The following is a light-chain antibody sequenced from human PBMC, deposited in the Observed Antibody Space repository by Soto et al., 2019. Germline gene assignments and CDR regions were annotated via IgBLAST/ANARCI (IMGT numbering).Light chain of an antibody. CDR2: GAS. J-gene: IGKJ1*01. CDR1: QTVNNNY. Sequence: EIMLTQSPGTLSLSPGARATLSCRASQTVNNNYLAWYQQKPGQAPRLLIYGASSRATGIPDRFSGSGSGTAFTLTISRLEPEDFAVYYCQQYGSSVRTFGQGTKVEI. V-gene: IGKV3-20*01. CDR3: QQYGSSVRT.